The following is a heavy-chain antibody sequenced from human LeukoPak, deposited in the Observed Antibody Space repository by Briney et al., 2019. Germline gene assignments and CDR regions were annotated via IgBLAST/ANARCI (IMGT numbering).Heavy chain of an antibody. CDR1: GYSFNSYW. J-gene: IGHJ3*02. V-gene: IGHV5-10-1*01. CDR2: IDPSDSYS. CDR3: ARLYYCGSGGHAFDI. D-gene: IGHD3-10*01. Sequence: GESLKISCKGSGYSFNSYWITWVRQMPGKGLEWMGRIDPSDSYSNFSPSFQGHVTISVDKSISTAYLQWSSLKASDTAMYYCARLYYCGSGGHAFDIWGQGTMVTVSS.